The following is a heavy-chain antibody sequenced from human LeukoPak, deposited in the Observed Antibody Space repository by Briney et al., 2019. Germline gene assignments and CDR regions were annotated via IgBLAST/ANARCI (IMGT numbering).Heavy chain of an antibody. CDR1: GYTLTELS. Sequence: ASVKVSCKVSGYTLTELSMHWVRQAPGKGLEWMGGFDPEDGETIYAQKFQSRVTMTEDTSTDTAYMELSSLRSEDTAVYYCATTYSSGWYGGGFDYWGQGTLVTVSS. J-gene: IGHJ4*02. V-gene: IGHV1-24*01. CDR3: ATTYSSGWYGGGFDY. CDR2: FDPEDGET. D-gene: IGHD6-19*01.